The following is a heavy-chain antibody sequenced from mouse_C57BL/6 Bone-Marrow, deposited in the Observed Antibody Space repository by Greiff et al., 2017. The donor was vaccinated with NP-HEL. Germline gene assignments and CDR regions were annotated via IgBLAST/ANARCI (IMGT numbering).Heavy chain of an antibody. CDR3: ARDGVYDGYYVYFDY. CDR2: LYYSGTI. Sequence: VQLQQSGPGLVKPSQTVFLTCTVTGISITTGNYRWSWIRQFPGNKLEWIGYLYYSGTITYNPSLPSPTTITRDTPKNTFYLEMNSLTAEDTATYYCARDGVYDGYYVYFDYWGQGTTLTVSS. CDR1: GISITTGNYR. D-gene: IGHD2-3*01. V-gene: IGHV3-5*01. J-gene: IGHJ2*01.